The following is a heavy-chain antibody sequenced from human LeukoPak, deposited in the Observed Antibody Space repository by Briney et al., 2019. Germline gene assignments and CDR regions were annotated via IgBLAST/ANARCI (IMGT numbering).Heavy chain of an antibody. V-gene: IGHV3-21*04. Sequence: PGGSLRLSCAASGFTFSSYSMNWVRQAPGKGLEWVSSISSSSSYIYYGDSVKGRFTISRDNAKNSLHLQMNSLRAEDTALYYCARVKELRYFDWLWGLDAFDIWGQGTMVTVSS. CDR1: GFTFSSYS. CDR2: ISSSSSYI. J-gene: IGHJ3*02. CDR3: ARVKELRYFDWLWGLDAFDI. D-gene: IGHD3-9*01.